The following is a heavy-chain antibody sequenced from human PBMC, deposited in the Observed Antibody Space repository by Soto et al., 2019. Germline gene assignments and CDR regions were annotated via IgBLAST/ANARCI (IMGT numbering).Heavy chain of an antibody. Sequence: TSETLSLTCTVSGGSISSSSYYWGWIRQPPGKGLEWIGSIYYSGSTYYNPSLKSRVTISVDTSKNQFSLKLSSVTAADTAVYYCARHSWVPAASYFDYWGQGTLVTVSS. V-gene: IGHV4-39*01. CDR3: ARHSWVPAASYFDY. CDR2: IYYSGST. J-gene: IGHJ4*02. D-gene: IGHD2-2*01. CDR1: GGSISSSSYY.